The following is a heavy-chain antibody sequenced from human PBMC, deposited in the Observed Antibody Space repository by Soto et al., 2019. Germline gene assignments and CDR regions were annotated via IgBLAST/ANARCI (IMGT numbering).Heavy chain of an antibody. D-gene: IGHD3-22*01. V-gene: IGHV3-74*01. Sequence: HPGGSLRLSCAASRFTFNNYWMHWVRQGPGKGLVWVSRISRDGSMTSYADSVKGRFTISRDNAKNTLYLQMNSLRADDTAVYYCARDYYKYYDSSGYYRSPAYWGQGTLVTVSS. CDR1: RFTFNNYW. CDR2: ISRDGSMT. J-gene: IGHJ4*02. CDR3: ARDYYKYYDSSGYYRSPAY.